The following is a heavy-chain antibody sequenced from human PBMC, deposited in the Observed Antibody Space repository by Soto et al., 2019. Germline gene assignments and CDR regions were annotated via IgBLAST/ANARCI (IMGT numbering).Heavy chain of an antibody. Sequence: QVQLVESGGGVVQPGRSLRLSCAASGFTFSSYAMHWVRQAPGKGLEWVAVISYDGSNRYYADSVKGRFTISRDNSKNTLYLQMNSLRAEDTAVYYCAREQWLPEYYFDYWGQGTLVTVSS. J-gene: IGHJ4*02. V-gene: IGHV3-30-3*01. CDR1: GFTFSSYA. CDR3: AREQWLPEYYFDY. CDR2: ISYDGSNR. D-gene: IGHD6-19*01.